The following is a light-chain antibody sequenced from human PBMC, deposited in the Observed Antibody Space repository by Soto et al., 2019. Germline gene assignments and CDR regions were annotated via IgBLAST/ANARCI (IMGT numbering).Light chain of an antibody. J-gene: IGKJ1*01. V-gene: IGKV3D-15*01. CDR3: QQYNSWPVA. CDR1: QSVSSK. CDR2: GAS. Sequence: EKVMTQSPATLSVSPGERATLSCRASQSVSSKLAWYQQKPGQAPRLLIYGASTRATGIPARFSGSGSGTECTLTISSLQSEDVAVYYCQQYNSWPVAFGQGTKVEIK.